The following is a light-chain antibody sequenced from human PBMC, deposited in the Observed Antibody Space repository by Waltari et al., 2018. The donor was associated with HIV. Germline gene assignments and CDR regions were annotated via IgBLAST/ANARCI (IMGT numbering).Light chain of an antibody. CDR1: PPNTRRNT. CDR2: GKN. J-gene: IGLJ2*01. CDR3: ASWDDSLNGPV. V-gene: IGLV1-44*01. Sequence: QSVLTQPPSASGTPDPRVTISCPGPPPNTRRNTVSWFQQFPGTAPKVLIYGKNQRPSGVPDRFSGSKSGTSASLAISGLQSEDEADYYCASWDDSLNGPVFGGGTKLTVV.